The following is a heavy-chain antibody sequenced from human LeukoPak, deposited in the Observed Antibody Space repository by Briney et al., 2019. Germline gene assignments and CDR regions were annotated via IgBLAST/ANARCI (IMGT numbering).Heavy chain of an antibody. CDR1: GCTFIGYY. J-gene: IGHJ4*02. V-gene: IGHV1-2*02. Sequence: GASVKVSCKASGCTFIGYYLHWVRQAPGQGLEWMGWINPNIGDTNYAQQFQGRVTMTRDTSINTAYMELSRLKSDDTALYYCARGSSGYYYRMDYWGQGTLVTVSS. CDR3: ARGSSGYYYRMDY. CDR2: INPNIGDT. D-gene: IGHD3-22*01.